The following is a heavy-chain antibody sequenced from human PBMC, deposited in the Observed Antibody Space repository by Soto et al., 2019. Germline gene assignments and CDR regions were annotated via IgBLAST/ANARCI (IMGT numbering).Heavy chain of an antibody. CDR2: IYHSGST. CDR1: GGSISSGGYS. CDR3: ARLAPEDYESDWFDP. J-gene: IGHJ5*02. V-gene: IGHV4-30-2*02. D-gene: IGHD4-17*01. Sequence: PSETLSLTCAVSGGSISSGGYSWSWIRQPPGKGLEWIGYIYHSGSTNYNPSLKSRVTISVDTSKNQFSLKLSSVTAADTAVFYCARLAPEDYESDWFDPWGQGTLVTVSS.